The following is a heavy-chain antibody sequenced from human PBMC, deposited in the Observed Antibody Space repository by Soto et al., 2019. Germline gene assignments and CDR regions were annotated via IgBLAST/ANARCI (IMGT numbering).Heavy chain of an antibody. CDR1: GGTFNTYS. V-gene: IGHV1-69*02. CDR2: IIPMLGVR. J-gene: IGHJ3*02. Sequence: QVQLVQSGAEVKKPGSSVKVSCKDSGGTFNTYSMFWVRQAPGQGLEWMGRIIPMLGVRNYAQRFQDRVTITADKSTATVHMEVSSLRSEDTALYYCTIGSWSGEVFDIWGQGTMVTVSS. CDR3: TIGSWSGEVFDI. D-gene: IGHD2-21*01.